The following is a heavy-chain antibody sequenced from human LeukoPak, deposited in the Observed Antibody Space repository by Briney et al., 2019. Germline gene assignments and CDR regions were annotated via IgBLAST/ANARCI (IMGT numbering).Heavy chain of an antibody. CDR2: INHSGST. V-gene: IGHV4-34*01. J-gene: IGHJ6*03. Sequence: PSETLSLTCAVYGGSFSGYYWSWIRQPPGKGLEWIGEINHSGSTNYNPSLKSRVTISVDTSKNQFSLKLSSVTAADTAVYYCARGSPPYSSSWYRRGSYYVSYYYYMDVWGKGATVTVSS. CDR1: GGSFSGYY. CDR3: ARGSPPYSSSWYRRGSYYVSYYYYMDV. D-gene: IGHD6-13*01.